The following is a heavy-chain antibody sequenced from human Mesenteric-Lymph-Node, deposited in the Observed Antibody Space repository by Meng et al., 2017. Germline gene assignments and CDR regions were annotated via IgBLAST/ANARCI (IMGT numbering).Heavy chain of an antibody. Sequence: GESLKISCAASGDSFVRNAVTWVRQAPGKGLEWVSTISAYGGSTFYADAVKGRFTISRDNSKSMLYLQMNSLRGEDTAVYYCARDGGWVLSGYYRAYWGQGTLVTVSS. V-gene: IGHV3-23*01. J-gene: IGHJ4*02. D-gene: IGHD3-3*01. CDR3: ARDGGWVLSGYYRAY. CDR1: GDSFVRNA. CDR2: ISAYGGST.